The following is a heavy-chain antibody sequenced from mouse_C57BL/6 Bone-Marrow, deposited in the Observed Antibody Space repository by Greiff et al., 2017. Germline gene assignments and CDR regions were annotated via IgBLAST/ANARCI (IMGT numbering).Heavy chain of an antibody. D-gene: IGHD1-1*01. V-gene: IGHV1-9*01. CDR3: ARSISSSHKGFDY. J-gene: IGHJ2*01. CDR1: GYTFTGYW. CDR2: ILPGSGST. Sequence: VQLQQSGAELMKPGASVKLSCKATGYTFTGYWIEWVKQRPGHGLEWIGEILPGSGSTTYNEKFKGKATFTADTSSYTAYMQLSSLTTVASAIYYCARSISSSHKGFDYWGQGTTLTVSA.